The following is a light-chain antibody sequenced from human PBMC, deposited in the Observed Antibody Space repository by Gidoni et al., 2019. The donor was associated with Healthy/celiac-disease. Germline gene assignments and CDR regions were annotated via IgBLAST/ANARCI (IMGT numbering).Light chain of an antibody. CDR1: SSHVGGYNY. CDR2: DVS. CDR3: SSYTSSSTV. J-gene: IGLJ2*01. Sequence: QPALTQPASDSGSPGQSITISCTGTSSHVGGYNYVSWYQQHPGKAPKLMIYDVSNRPSGVSNRFAGSKSGNTASLTISGLQAEDEADYYCSSYTSSSTVFGGGTKLTVL. V-gene: IGLV2-14*03.